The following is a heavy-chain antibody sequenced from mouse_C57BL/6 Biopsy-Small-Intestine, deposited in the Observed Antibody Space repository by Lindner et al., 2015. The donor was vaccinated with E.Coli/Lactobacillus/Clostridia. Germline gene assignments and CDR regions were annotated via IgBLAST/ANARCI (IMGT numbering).Heavy chain of an antibody. CDR2: FYPGSDSI. CDR3: ASRELTGTFAY. CDR1: GYTFTEYS. Sequence: VQLQESGAELVKPGASVKLSCKASGYTFTEYSIYWVKQRSGQGLEWIGWFYPGSDSIKYNEKFKGKATLTADKSSSTAYMELRSLTSEDSAVYFCASRELTGTFAYWGQGTLVTVSA. D-gene: IGHD4-1*01. V-gene: IGHV1-62-2*01. J-gene: IGHJ3*01.